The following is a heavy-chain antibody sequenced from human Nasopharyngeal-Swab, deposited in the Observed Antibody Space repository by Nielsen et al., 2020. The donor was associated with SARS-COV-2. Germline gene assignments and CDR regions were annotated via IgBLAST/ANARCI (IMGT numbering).Heavy chain of an antibody. CDR3: ARAGRVGDAYTGLDV. D-gene: IGHD5-24*01. Sequence: SETLSPTCSVSGGSFNGFYWNWIRQAPGKGLEWIGAINHNERTNYNPSLKSRIAMLVDTSNNQVSLKVSSVSAGDTAVYYCARAGRVGDAYTGLDVWGQGTTVTVSS. V-gene: IGHV4-34*01. J-gene: IGHJ6*02. CDR1: GGSFNGFY. CDR2: INHNERT.